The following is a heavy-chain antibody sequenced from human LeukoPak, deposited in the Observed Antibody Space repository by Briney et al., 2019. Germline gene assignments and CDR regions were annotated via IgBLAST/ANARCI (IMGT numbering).Heavy chain of an antibody. CDR1: GGSISSYY. CDR3: ARKPIVNSAWYYFDY. Sequence: SETLSLTCTVSGGSISSYYWSWIRQPAGKGLEWIGRIYTSGSTNYNPSLKSRVTMSVDTSKNQFSLKLSSVTAADTAVYYCARKPIVNSAWYYFDYWGQGTLVAVSS. CDR2: IYTSGST. J-gene: IGHJ4*02. D-gene: IGHD3-22*01. V-gene: IGHV4-4*07.